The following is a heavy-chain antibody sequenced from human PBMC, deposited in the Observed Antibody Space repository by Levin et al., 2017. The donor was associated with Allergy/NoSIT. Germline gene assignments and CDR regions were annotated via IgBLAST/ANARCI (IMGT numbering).Heavy chain of an antibody. D-gene: IGHD3-22*01. CDR2: FYTSGIT. V-gene: IGHV4-4*07. J-gene: IGHJ2*01. CDR3: ARAERSGHYYWYFDL. Sequence: PSETLSLTCTVSGGSISSYYWSWIRQPAGKGLEWIGRFYTSGITNYNPSLKSRVTMSVDTSKNQFSLKLGSVTAAATAVYYCARAERSGHYYWYFDLWGRGTLVTVSS. CDR1: GGSISSYY.